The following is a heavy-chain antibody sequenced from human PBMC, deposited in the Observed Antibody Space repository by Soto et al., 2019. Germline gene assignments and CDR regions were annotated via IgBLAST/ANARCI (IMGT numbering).Heavy chain of an antibody. Sequence: GGSLRLSCAASGFTFSSYSMNWVRQAPGKGLEWVSSISSSSSYIYYADSVKGRFTISRDNAKNSLYLQMNSLRAEDTAVYYCAREDGQLVGYYYYYMDVWGKGTTVTVSS. V-gene: IGHV3-21*01. D-gene: IGHD6-6*01. CDR3: AREDGQLVGYYYYYMDV. J-gene: IGHJ6*03. CDR2: ISSSSSYI. CDR1: GFTFSSYS.